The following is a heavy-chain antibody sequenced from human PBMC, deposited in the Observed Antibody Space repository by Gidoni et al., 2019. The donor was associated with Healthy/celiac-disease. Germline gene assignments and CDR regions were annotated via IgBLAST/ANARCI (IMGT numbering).Heavy chain of an antibody. D-gene: IGHD6-13*01. CDR2: SIPICGTA. V-gene: IGHV1-69*01. J-gene: IGHJ4*02. CDR3: ARRAAAGTGGLDY. Sequence: QVQLVQSGAEVKQPGSSVKVSCKASGGTFSSYAISWVRQAPGQGLEWMGGSIPICGTANYAQKFQGRVTITADESTSTAYMELSSLRSEDTAVYYCARRAAAGTGGLDYWGQGTLVTVSS. CDR1: GGTFSSYA.